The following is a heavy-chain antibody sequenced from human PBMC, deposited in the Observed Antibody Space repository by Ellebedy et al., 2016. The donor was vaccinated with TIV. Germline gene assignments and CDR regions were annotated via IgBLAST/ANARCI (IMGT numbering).Heavy chain of an antibody. CDR2: MNPNSGNT. D-gene: IGHD6-13*01. J-gene: IGHJ4*02. CDR3: ARGAANVAAAGTY. CDR1: GYTFTSYD. Sequence: ASVKVSXKASGYTFTSYDINWVRQATGQGLEWMGWMNPNSGNTGYAQKFQGRVTMTRNTSISTAYMELSSLRSEDTAVYYCARGAANVAAAGTYWGQGTLVTVSS. V-gene: IGHV1-8*01.